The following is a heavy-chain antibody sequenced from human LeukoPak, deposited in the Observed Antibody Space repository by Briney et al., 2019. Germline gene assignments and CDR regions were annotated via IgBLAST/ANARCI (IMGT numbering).Heavy chain of an antibody. V-gene: IGHV3-23*01. CDR1: GFTFSSYA. D-gene: IGHD4-17*01. Sequence: GGSLRLSCAASGFTFSSYAMSWVRQAPGKGLEWVSAISGSGGSTYYADSVKGRFTISRDNSKNTLYLQMNSLRAEDTVVYYCAKGTSKTAVTTNNDYWGQGTLVTVSS. J-gene: IGHJ4*02. CDR3: AKGTSKTAVTTNNDY. CDR2: ISGSGGST.